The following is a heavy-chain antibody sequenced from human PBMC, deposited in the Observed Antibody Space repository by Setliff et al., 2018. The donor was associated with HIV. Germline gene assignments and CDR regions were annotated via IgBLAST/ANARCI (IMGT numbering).Heavy chain of an antibody. V-gene: IGHV1-18*01. CDR2: ISAYNGNT. Sequence: ASVKVSCKASGYTFTSYDISWVRQAPGQGLEWMGWISAYNGNTNYAQKLQGRVTMTTDSSTSTAYMELRSLRSDDTAVYYCAREIGDYYDSSGYYPPTDYYYGMDVWGQGTTVTVSS. CDR1: GYTFTSYD. CDR3: AREIGDYYDSSGYYPPTDYYYGMDV. J-gene: IGHJ6*02. D-gene: IGHD3-22*01.